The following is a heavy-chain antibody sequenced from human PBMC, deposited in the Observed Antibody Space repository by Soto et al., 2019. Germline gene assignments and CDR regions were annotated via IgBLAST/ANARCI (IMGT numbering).Heavy chain of an antibody. V-gene: IGHV4-4*02. CDR1: GGSISSSNW. Sequence: SETLSLTCAVSGGSISSSNWWSWVRQPPGKGLEWIGEIYHSGGTNYNPSLKSRVTISVDKSKNQFSLKLSSVTAADTAVYYCARGLVGLLRFFDYWGQGTLVTVSS. J-gene: IGHJ4*02. CDR2: IYHSGGT. CDR3: ARGLVGLLRFFDY. D-gene: IGHD3-3*01.